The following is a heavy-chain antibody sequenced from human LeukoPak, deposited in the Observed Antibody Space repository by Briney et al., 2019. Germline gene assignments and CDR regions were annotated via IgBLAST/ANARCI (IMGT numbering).Heavy chain of an antibody. V-gene: IGHV1-18*01. CDR1: GYSFTTYG. CDR2: ISAFNGNT. D-gene: IGHD2-2*01. J-gene: IGHJ4*02. Sequence: GASVKVSCKASGYSFTTYGITWVRQAPGQGLEWMGWISAFNGNTNYAQKLQGRVTMTTDTSTSTAYMELRSLRSDDAAVYYSARDFCSSTSCYFDSWGQGTLVTVSS. CDR3: ARDFCSSTSCYFDS.